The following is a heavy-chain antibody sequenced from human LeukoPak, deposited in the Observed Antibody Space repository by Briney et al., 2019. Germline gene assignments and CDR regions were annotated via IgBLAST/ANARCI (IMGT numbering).Heavy chain of an antibody. V-gene: IGHV3-48*01. D-gene: IGHD1-7*01. J-gene: IGHJ4*02. Sequence: PGGSLRLSCAASGFTFSSYEMNWVRQAPGKGLEWVSYISSSSSTIYYADSVKGRFTISRDNAKNSLYLQMNSLRAGDTAVYYCASFIGGTTSDYWGQGTLVTVSS. CDR1: GFTFSSYE. CDR3: ASFIGGTTSDY. CDR2: ISSSSSTI.